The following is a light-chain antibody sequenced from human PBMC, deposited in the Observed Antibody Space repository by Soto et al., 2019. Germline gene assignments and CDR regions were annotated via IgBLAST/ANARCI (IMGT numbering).Light chain of an antibody. V-gene: IGLV1-40*01. CDR3: QSYDSSLSGYV. Sequence: QSVLTQPPSVSGAPGQRVTISCTGSSSNIGAGYEVHWYQQLPGTAPKLLIFGYSNRYSGAPDRFSGSKSGTSASLAITGLQAEDEADYYCQSYDSSLSGYVFGTGTKLTVL. CDR1: SSNIGAGYE. J-gene: IGLJ1*01. CDR2: GYS.